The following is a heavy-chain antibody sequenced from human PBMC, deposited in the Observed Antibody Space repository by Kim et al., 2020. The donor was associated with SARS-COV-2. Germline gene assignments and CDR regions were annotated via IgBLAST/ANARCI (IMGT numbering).Heavy chain of an antibody. CDR3: ASLYGDYVTPYYYYGMDV. V-gene: IGHV4-59*01. D-gene: IGHD4-17*01. Sequence: KSRVTISVDTSKNQFSLKLSSVTAADTAVYYCASLYGDYVTPYYYYGMDVWGQGTTVTVSS. J-gene: IGHJ6*02.